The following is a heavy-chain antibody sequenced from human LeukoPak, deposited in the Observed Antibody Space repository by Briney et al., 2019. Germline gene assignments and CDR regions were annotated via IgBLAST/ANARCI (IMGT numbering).Heavy chain of an antibody. CDR1: GFTFSSYD. J-gene: IGHJ6*02. CDR3: ARGGSGSYGYYYYGMDV. D-gene: IGHD3-10*01. Sequence: GGSLRLSCAASGFTFSSYDMHWVRQATGKGLEWVSAIGTAGDTYYPGSVKGRFTISRENAKNSLYPQMNSLRAGDTAVYYCARGGSGSYGYYYYGMDVWGQGTTVTVSS. V-gene: IGHV3-13*01. CDR2: IGTAGDT.